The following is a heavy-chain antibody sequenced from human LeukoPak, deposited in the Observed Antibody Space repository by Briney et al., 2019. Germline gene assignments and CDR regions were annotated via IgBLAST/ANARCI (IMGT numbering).Heavy chain of an antibody. J-gene: IGHJ4*02. V-gene: IGHV3-53*01. CDR1: GFTVSSNY. CDR2: IYSGGGT. Sequence: GGSLRLSCAASGFTVSSNYMSWVRQAPGKGLEWVSVIYSGGGTYYADSVKGRFTISRDNSKNTLYLQMNSLRAEDTAVYYCAKDPKGADCGGDCSASYWGQGTLVTVSS. CDR3: AKDPKGADCGGDCSASY. D-gene: IGHD2-21*02.